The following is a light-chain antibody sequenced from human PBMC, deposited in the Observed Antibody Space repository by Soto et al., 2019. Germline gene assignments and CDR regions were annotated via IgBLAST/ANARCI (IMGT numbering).Light chain of an antibody. J-gene: IGLJ2*01. Sequence: QSVLTQPASLSGSPGQSVTISCSGTTSDFVNYNYVSWYQHHPGKAPQLILLEVSNRPSGVSSRFSGSKSGNTASLIISGLQAEDEAYYYCSSYTVSTDVVFGGGTKVTVL. CDR2: EVS. CDR1: TSDFVNYNY. V-gene: IGLV2-14*01. CDR3: SSYTVSTDVV.